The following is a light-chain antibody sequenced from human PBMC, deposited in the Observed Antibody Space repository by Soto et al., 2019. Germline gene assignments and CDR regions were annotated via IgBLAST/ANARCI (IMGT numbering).Light chain of an antibody. CDR3: QQYNT. Sequence: DIPMTQSPSTLSASVGDRVTITCRASQSISSWLAWYQQKPGKAPKLLIYDASSLESGVPSRFSGSGSGTEFTLTIRSLQPDDFATYYCQQYNTFGQGTKLEIK. CDR2: DAS. J-gene: IGKJ2*01. V-gene: IGKV1-5*01. CDR1: QSISSW.